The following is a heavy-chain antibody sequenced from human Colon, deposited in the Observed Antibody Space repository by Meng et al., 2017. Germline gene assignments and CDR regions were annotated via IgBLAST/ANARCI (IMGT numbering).Heavy chain of an antibody. CDR2: IYYSGST. J-gene: IGHJ5*02. CDR3: ARDRKHYGERGWFDP. Sequence: VQRQEPGPGLVQPSQTLSLTCTVSGGSISSGDYYWSWIRQPPGKGLEWIGYIYYSGSTYYNASLKSRVTISIDRSKNQFSLKLSSVTAADTAVYYCARDRKHYGERGWFDPWGQGTLVTVSS. D-gene: IGHD4-17*01. CDR1: GGSISSGDYY. V-gene: IGHV4-30-4*01.